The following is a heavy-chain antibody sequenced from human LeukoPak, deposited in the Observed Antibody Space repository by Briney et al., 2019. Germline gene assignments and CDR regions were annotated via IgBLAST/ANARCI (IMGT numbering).Heavy chain of an antibody. CDR2: ISYDGRSK. D-gene: IGHD3-10*01. Sequence: GRSLRLSCAASGFTFSNYAIHWVRQAPGKGLEWAAVISYDGRSKYYADSVKGRFTISRDNSKNTLYLQMNSLRAEDTAVYYCARDRESYYYGSGSYRGHWFDPWGQGTLVTVSS. CDR1: GFTFSNYA. CDR3: ARDRESYYYGSGSYRGHWFDP. J-gene: IGHJ5*02. V-gene: IGHV3-30-3*01.